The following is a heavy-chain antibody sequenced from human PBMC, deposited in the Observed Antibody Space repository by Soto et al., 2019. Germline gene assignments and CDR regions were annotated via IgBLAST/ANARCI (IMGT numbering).Heavy chain of an antibody. V-gene: IGHV3-7*01. J-gene: IGHJ6*02. CDR1: TFPFSTYW. CDR3: AGGNALDV. Sequence: AGGSLRLSFAASTFPFSTYWMTWVRQAPGKGLEWVANIHRDEIEKYYMDSVKGRFTISRDNAKNSLYLQMTSLRAEDTAVYYCAGGNALDVWGQGTTVTVSS. CDR2: IHRDEIEK.